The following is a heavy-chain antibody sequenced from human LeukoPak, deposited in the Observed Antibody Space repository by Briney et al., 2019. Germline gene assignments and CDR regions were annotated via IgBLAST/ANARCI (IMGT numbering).Heavy chain of an antibody. CDR3: ARRFNYYDSSGYYQGFYFDY. CDR1: GYTFTSYG. V-gene: IGHV1-18*01. D-gene: IGHD3-22*01. Sequence: ASVKVSCXASGYTFTSYGISWVRQAPGQGLEWMGWISAYNGNTNYAQKLQGRVTMTTDTSTSTAYMELRSLRSDDTAVYYCARRFNYYDSSGYYQGFYFDYWGLGTLVTVSS. CDR2: ISAYNGNT. J-gene: IGHJ4*02.